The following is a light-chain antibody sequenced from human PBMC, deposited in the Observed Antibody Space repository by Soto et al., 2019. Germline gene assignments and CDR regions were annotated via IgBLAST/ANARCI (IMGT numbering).Light chain of an antibody. V-gene: IGKV4-1*01. CDR2: WAS. CDR1: QSVLYSPNNKNY. CDR3: QQYHTNSSS. J-gene: IGKJ1*01. Sequence: IEITQSPDSLAVEERATINCKSSQSVLYSPNNKNYLAWYQHKPGQPPKMLIYWASIRESGVPDRFSGSGSGTDFTLTISSLQSEDVGVYYCQQYHTNSSSFGQRTKVDIK.